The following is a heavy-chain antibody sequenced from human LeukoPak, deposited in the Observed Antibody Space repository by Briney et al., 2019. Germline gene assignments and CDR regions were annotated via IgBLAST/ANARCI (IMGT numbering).Heavy chain of an antibody. CDR2: LSPHANYE. Sequence: GGSLRLSCAASGFTFSDYGIHWVRQAPGKGLEWVAVLSPHANYEYYADSVQGRFTMSRDDSKNAVYLLMNSLTDEETGVYYCARDWIDRSLDYWGLGTLVTVSS. J-gene: IGHJ4*02. CDR3: ARDWIDRSLDY. CDR1: GFTFSDYG. V-gene: IGHV3-33*01. D-gene: IGHD2-2*03.